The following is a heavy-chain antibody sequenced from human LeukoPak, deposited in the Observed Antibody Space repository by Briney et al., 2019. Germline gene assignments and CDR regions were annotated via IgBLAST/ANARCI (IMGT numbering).Heavy chain of an antibody. J-gene: IGHJ4*02. CDR3: ARQKYLRGPDVEYFDY. Sequence: GGSLRLSCAASGFTFSSYEMNWVRQAPGKWLEWVSYITSSSHDIKYADSVKGRFTISRDNARNALYMQMSSLRAEDTAVYYCARQKYLRGPDVEYFDYWGQGTLVTVSS. V-gene: IGHV3-48*03. D-gene: IGHD5/OR15-5a*01. CDR2: ITSSSHDI. CDR1: GFTFSSYE.